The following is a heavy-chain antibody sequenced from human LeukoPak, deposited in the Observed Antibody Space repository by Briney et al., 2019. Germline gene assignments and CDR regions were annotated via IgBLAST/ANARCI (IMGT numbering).Heavy chain of an antibody. J-gene: IGHJ4*02. CDR2: ISWNSCSI. CDR1: GFTFDDYA. V-gene: IGHV3-9*03. CDR3: AKSESVITTPFDY. Sequence: GGSLRLSCAASGFTFDDYAMHWVRQAPGKGLEWVSGISWNSCSIVYADSVKGRFTISRDNAKNSLYLQINSLRAEDMALYYCAKSESVITTPFDYWGQGTLVTGSS. D-gene: IGHD3-22*01.